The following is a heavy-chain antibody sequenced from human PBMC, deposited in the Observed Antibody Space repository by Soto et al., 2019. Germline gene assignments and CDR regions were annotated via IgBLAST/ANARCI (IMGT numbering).Heavy chain of an antibody. CDR3: ARDKPFYYVNYYDSSGYYSEYFQH. D-gene: IGHD3-22*01. CDR1: GFTFSSYS. Sequence: LRLSCAASGFTFSSYSMNWVRQAPGKGLEWVSYISSSSSTIYYADSVKGRFTISRDNAKNSLYLQMNSLRDEDTAVYYCARDKPFYYVNYYDSSGYYSEYFQHWGQGTLVTVSS. V-gene: IGHV3-48*02. J-gene: IGHJ1*01. CDR2: ISSSSSTI.